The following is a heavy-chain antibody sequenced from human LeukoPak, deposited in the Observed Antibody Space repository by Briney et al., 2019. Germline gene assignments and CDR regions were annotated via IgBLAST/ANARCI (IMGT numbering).Heavy chain of an antibody. CDR1: GFTFSSYW. CDR2: VKGDGSIE. J-gene: IGHJ5*02. Sequence: GRALRLSCAASGFTFSSYWMGWVRQAPGKGLEWVANVKGDGSIEYYVDSVKGRFTISRDNGKNSVYLQMNSLRAEDTAVYYCAREGVNYHDSSGYYAVSWGQGTLVTVSS. V-gene: IGHV3-7*01. D-gene: IGHD3-22*01. CDR3: AREGVNYHDSSGYYAVS.